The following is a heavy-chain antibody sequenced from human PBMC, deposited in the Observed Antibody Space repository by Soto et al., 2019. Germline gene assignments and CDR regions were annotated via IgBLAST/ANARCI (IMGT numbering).Heavy chain of an antibody. CDR1: GSSINSFSY. D-gene: IGHD6-19*01. J-gene: IGHJ4*01. CDR3: ARVHVMVVAGSTFDY. CDR2: IYHGGTT. Sequence: SATVSLPRTFSGSSINSFSYWAWIRNPPWKGPEWIASIYHGGTTFYNPSLKSRITISVDTSNNQFSLKLTSVTAADTAVYYCARVHVMVVAGSTFDYRGHGTLVNVSS. V-gene: IGHV4-38-2*02.